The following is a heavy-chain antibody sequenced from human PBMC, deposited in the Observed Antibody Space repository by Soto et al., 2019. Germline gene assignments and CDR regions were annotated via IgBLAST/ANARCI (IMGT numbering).Heavy chain of an antibody. V-gene: IGHV3-7*01. Sequence: EVQLVESGGDLVQPGGSLRLSCAASGFTFSGYWMSWVRQAPGKGLEWVANINKDGSEKYYVDSVRGRFTISRDNAKNSLKLQSNSRRAEDAAVYYCARDKGPGPTTDFASWGLGTLVTVS. D-gene: IGHD4-17*01. J-gene: IGHJ4*02. CDR1: GFTFSGYW. CDR2: INKDGSEK. CDR3: ARDKGPGPTTDFAS.